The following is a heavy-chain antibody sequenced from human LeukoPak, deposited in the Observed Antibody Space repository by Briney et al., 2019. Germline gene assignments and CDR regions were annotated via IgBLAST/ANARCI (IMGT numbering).Heavy chain of an antibody. J-gene: IGHJ4*02. D-gene: IGHD5/OR15-5a*01. CDR2: ISSDGTNE. CDR1: GFTFSSYD. V-gene: IGHV3-30*03. Sequence: GGSLRPSCAASGFTFSSYDMHWVSQAQGKGLEWVAVISSDGTNEYYADSVQGRFTISRDNSKNTLNLQMDSLRSEDTAVYHCASSPRNAVCTTFFSRWGQGTLVTVSS. CDR3: ASSPRNAVCTTFFSR.